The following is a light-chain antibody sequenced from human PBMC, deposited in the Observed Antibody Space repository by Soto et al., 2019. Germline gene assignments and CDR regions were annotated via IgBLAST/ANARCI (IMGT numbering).Light chain of an antibody. Sequence: DLQMTQSPSTLSGSVGDRVTITCRASQTISSGLAWYQQKPGKAPKLLIYKASTLKSGVPSRFSGSGSGTEFTLTISSLQPDDFATYYCQHYNSYSEAFGQGTKV. J-gene: IGKJ1*01. CDR3: QHYNSYSEA. V-gene: IGKV1-5*03. CDR2: KAS. CDR1: QTISSG.